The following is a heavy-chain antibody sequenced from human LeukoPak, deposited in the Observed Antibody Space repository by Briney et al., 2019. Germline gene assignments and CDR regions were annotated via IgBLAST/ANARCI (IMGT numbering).Heavy chain of an antibody. CDR1: GFTFSIYW. Sequence: GGSLRLFCAASGFTFSIYWMSWVRQAPGKGLEWVANIKQDGSEKYYVDSVKGRFTISRDNAKNSLYLQVNSLRAEATAVYYCXXXISGXNWFDPWGQGTLVTVSS. CDR3: XXXISGXNWFDP. D-gene: IGHD2-15*01. CDR2: IKQDGSEK. J-gene: IGHJ5*02. V-gene: IGHV3-7*01.